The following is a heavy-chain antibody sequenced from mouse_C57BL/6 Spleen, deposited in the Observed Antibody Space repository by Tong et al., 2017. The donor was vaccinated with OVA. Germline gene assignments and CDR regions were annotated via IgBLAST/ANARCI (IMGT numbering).Heavy chain of an antibody. CDR1: GFTFSSYA. CDR3: ARHAGWLGAY. D-gene: IGHD2-3*01. Sequence: EVQLQESGGGLVKPGGSLKLSCAASGFTFSSYAMSWVRQTPDKRLEWVATISSGGSYTYYPDSVKGRFTISRDNAKNTLYLQMSSLKSEDTAMYYCARHAGWLGAYWGQGTLVTVSA. V-gene: IGHV5-6*01. J-gene: IGHJ3*01. CDR2: ISSGGSYT.